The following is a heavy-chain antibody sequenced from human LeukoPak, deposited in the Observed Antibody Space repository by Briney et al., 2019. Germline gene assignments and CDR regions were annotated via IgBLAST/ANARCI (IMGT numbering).Heavy chain of an antibody. Sequence: SETLSLTCAVYGGSFSGYYWSWIRQPPGKGREWIGEINHSGSTNYNPSLKSRVTISVDTSKHQFSLKLSSVTAADTAVYYCARALIGFYFDYWGQGTLVTVSS. CDR1: GGSFSGYY. V-gene: IGHV4-34*01. D-gene: IGHD3-22*01. CDR3: ARALIGFYFDY. J-gene: IGHJ4*02. CDR2: INHSGST.